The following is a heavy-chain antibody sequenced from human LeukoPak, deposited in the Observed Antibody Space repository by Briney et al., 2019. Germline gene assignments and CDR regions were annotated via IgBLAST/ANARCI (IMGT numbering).Heavy chain of an antibody. CDR1: GGSISSSSYY. D-gene: IGHD2-21*01. Sequence: SETLSLTCTVSGGSISSSSYYWGRIRQPPGKGLEWIGSIYYSVSTYYNPSLKSRVTISVDTSKNQFSLKLSSVTAADTAVYYCARRHQDCSPEGLCAFDIWGQGTMVTVSS. CDR2: IYYSVST. CDR3: ARRHQDCSPEGLCAFDI. V-gene: IGHV4-39*01. J-gene: IGHJ3*02.